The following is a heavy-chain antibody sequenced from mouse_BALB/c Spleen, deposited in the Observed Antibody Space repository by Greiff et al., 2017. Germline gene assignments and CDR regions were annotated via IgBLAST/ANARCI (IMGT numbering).Heavy chain of an antibody. CDR2: IDPENGDT. V-gene: IGHV14-4*02. CDR1: GFNIKDYY. D-gene: IGHD1-1*01. Sequence: VQLQQSGAELVRSGASVKLSCTASGFNIKDYYMHWVKQRPEQGLEWIGWIDPENGDTEYAAKFQGKATMTADTSSNTAYLQLSSLTSEDTAVYYCNADTTVVHYWGQGTTLTVSS. CDR3: NADTTVVHY. J-gene: IGHJ2*01.